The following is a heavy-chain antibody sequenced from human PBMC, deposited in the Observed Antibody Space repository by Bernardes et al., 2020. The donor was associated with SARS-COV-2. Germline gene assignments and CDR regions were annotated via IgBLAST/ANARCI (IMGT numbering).Heavy chain of an antibody. CDR3: VRDREVGAVEGAY. D-gene: IGHD1-26*01. CDR1: GFTFSNYG. V-gene: IGHV3-33*01. Sequence: GGSLRLSCAASGFTFSNYGMHWVRQAPGKGLEWVAFIWYDGSNKYYADSVKGRFTISRDNSKNTLYLQMNSLRAEDTAVYYCVRDREVGAVEGAYWGQGTLVTVSS. CDR2: IWYDGSNK. J-gene: IGHJ4*02.